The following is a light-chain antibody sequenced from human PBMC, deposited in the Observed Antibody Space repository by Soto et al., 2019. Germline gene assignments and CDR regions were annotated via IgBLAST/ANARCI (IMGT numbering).Light chain of an antibody. CDR2: VAS. J-gene: IGKJ1*01. V-gene: IGKV1-39*01. Sequence: DIPMTQSPSSLSAFVGDRLTITCRASQSVDNYLNWYQHKPGKAPKLLISVASTLQTGVPSRFSGSGSGTDFTLTISSLPPEDFATYYCQQTYSIPWTFGQGTKVEI. CDR1: QSVDNY. CDR3: QQTYSIPWT.